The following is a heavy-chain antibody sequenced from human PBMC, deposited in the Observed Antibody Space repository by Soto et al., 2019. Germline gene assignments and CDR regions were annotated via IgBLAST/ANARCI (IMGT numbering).Heavy chain of an antibody. D-gene: IGHD5-12*01. CDR1: GGSISSYY. V-gene: IGHV4-59*01. CDR3: ASYSGYWWGYYYYMDV. J-gene: IGHJ6*03. Sequence: SETLSLTCTVSGGSISSYYWSWIRQPPVKGLEWIGYIYYSGSTNYNPSLKSRVTISVDTSKNQFSLKLSSVTAADTAVYYCASYSGYWWGYYYYMDVWGKGTSVTVSS. CDR2: IYYSGST.